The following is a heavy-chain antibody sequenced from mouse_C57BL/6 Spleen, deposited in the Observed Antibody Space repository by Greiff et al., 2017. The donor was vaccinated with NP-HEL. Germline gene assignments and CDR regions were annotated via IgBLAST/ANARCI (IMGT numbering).Heavy chain of an antibody. Sequence: EVQLQESGAELVRPGASVKLSCTASGFNIKDDYMHWVKQRPEQGLEWIGWIDPENGDTEYASKFQGKATITADTSSNTAYLQLSSLTSEDTAVYYCTTATTVGAMDYWGQGTSVTVST. CDR3: TTATTVGAMDY. V-gene: IGHV14-4*01. J-gene: IGHJ4*01. CDR1: GFNIKDDY. CDR2: IDPENGDT. D-gene: IGHD1-1*01.